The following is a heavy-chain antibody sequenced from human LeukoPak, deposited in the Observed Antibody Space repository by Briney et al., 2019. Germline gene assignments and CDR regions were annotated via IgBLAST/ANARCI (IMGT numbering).Heavy chain of an antibody. CDR2: ISSSSSYI. J-gene: IGHJ4*02. CDR3: AREAVSSTYCGGDCSFE. D-gene: IGHD2-21*02. Sequence: GGSLRLSCAASGFTFSSYSMNWVRQAPGKGLGWVSSISSSSSYIYYADSVKGRFTISRDNAKNSLYLEINSLRAEDTAVYYCAREAVSSTYCGGDCSFEWGQGTLVTVSS. V-gene: IGHV3-21*01. CDR1: GFTFSSYS.